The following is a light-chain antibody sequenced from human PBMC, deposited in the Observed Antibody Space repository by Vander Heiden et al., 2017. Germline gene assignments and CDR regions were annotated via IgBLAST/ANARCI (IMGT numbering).Light chain of an antibody. CDR1: QSVLYSSNNNNY. V-gene: IGKV4-1*01. CDR2: WAS. Sequence: RATINCKSSQSVLYSSNNNNYLAWYQQKPGQPPKLLIYWASTRQSGVPDRFSGSGSGTDFTLTISSLQADDVAVYYCKQYYIAPLTFGGGTRVEIK. J-gene: IGKJ4*02. CDR3: KQYYIAPLT.